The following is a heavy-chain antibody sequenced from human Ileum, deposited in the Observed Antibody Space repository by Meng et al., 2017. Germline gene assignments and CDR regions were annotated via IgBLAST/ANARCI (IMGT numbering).Heavy chain of an antibody. CDR1: GWSISSSDW. J-gene: IGHJ4*02. Sequence: GPVLAELSGSRALTCGVSGWSISSSDWWSWVRQTLGKGQESSAKMNLGESTIYNPTPKSRVTMSVDKSNDHLSLQLTSVTAADTAVYYCAHIFDSWGQGTLVTASS. CDR3: AHIFDS. CDR2: MNLGEST. V-gene: IGHV4-4*02.